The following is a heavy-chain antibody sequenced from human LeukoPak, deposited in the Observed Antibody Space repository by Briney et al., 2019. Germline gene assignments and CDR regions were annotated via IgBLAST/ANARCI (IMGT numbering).Heavy chain of an antibody. D-gene: IGHD3-10*01. CDR2: IRGDGYDT. CDR3: ASDRVLGSGSLDN. Sequence: PGGSLRLSCAASGFSFSDFWMHWVRHTPGKGLVWVSRIRGDGYDTNYADSVEGRFTISRDNARHTLYLQMNSLRADDTAVYYCASDRVLGSGSLDNWGQGTLVTVSS. CDR1: GFSFSDFW. J-gene: IGHJ4*02. V-gene: IGHV3-74*01.